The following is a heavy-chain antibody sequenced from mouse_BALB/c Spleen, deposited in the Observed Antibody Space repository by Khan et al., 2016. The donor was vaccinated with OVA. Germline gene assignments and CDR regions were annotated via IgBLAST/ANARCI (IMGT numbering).Heavy chain of an antibody. CDR2: IDPYDSET. CDR1: GYTFTSYW. J-gene: IGHJ3*01. Sequence: VQLQQSGAELVRPGASVKLSCEASGYTFTSYWMNWVKQSPEQGLEWIGRIDPYDSETHYNQNFKDKAILTVDKSSSTAYMQLSSLTSEDSAVYFWARNPFAYRGQGTLVTVSA. V-gene: IGHV1-52*01. CDR3: ARNPFAY.